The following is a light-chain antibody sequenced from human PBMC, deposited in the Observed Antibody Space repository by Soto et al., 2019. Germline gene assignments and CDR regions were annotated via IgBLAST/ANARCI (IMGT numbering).Light chain of an antibody. Sequence: QSALAQPASVSGSPGQSITISCTGTSSDVGRYNYVAWYQQHPGKAPKVLIFEVSNRPSGVSSRFSGSKSGNTASLNISGLQAEDEADYYCSSYATSSTLVFGTGTKLTV. CDR2: EVS. CDR1: SSDVGRYNY. J-gene: IGLJ1*01. CDR3: SSYATSSTLV. V-gene: IGLV2-14*01.